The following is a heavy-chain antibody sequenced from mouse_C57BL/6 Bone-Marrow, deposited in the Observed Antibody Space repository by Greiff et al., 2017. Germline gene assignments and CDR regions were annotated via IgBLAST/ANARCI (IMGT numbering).Heavy chain of an antibody. CDR3: ARRALLRCYAMDY. Sequence: EVNVVESGGGLVQPGGSLKLSCAASGFTFSDYYMYWVRQTPEKRLEWVAYISNGGGSTYYPDTVKGRFTISRDNAKNTLYLQMSRLKSEDTAMYYCARRALLRCYAMDYWGQGTSVTVSS. J-gene: IGHJ4*01. D-gene: IGHD1-1*01. V-gene: IGHV5-12*01. CDR2: ISNGGGST. CDR1: GFTFSDYY.